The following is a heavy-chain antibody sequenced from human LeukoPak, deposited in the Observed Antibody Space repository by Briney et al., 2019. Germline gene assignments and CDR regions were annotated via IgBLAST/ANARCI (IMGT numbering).Heavy chain of an antibody. D-gene: IGHD2-15*01. CDR3: AKESLVVVAVPDAFDI. V-gene: IGHV3-23*01. CDR2: ISGSGGST. J-gene: IGHJ3*02. Sequence: PGGSLRLSCAASGFTFSSYAMSWVRQAPGKGPEWVSAISGSGGSTYYADSVKGRFTISRDNSKNTLYLQMNSLRAEDTAVYYCAKESLVVVAVPDAFDIWGQGTMVTVSS. CDR1: GFTFSSYA.